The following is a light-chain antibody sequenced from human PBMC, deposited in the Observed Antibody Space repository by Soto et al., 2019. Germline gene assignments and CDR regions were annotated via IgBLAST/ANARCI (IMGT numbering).Light chain of an antibody. Sequence: EIVMTQSPATLSVSPGERATLSCRASQSVSSKLAWYQQKPGQAPRLLIYDASSRATGIPDRFSGSGSGTDFTLTISRLEPEDFAVYYCQQYGSSPITFGQGTRLEIK. CDR1: QSVSSK. CDR3: QQYGSSPIT. CDR2: DAS. V-gene: IGKV3D-20*01. J-gene: IGKJ5*01.